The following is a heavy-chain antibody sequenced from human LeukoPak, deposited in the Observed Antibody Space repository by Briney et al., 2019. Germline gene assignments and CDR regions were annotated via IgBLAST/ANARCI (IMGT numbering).Heavy chain of an antibody. CDR1: GGSISSGDYY. J-gene: IGHJ4*02. V-gene: IGHV4-61*08. CDR2: TYSSGST. CDR3: ARGRSGYYDFDY. D-gene: IGHD3-22*01. Sequence: PSETLSLTCTVSGGSISSGDYYWTWIRQPPGKGLEWIGYTYSSGSTNYNPSLKSRVTILIDTSKRQFSLKLSSVTAADTAVYYCARGRSGYYDFDYWGQGILVTVSS.